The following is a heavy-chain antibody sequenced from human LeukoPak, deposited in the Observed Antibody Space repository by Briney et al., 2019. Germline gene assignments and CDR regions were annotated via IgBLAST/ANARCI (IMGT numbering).Heavy chain of an antibody. CDR1: GYAFTRHY. D-gene: IGHD1-26*01. CDR3: ARDNSVGDYAWWFDP. V-gene: IGHV1-46*01. Sequence: ASVKVSCKASGYAFTRHYMHGVRQARGQGREWMGLINPSGSRTIYAQKFQGRVTMTRDMPTSTDYMELSSLRPEDTAVYYCARDNSVGDYAWWFDPWGQGTLVSVSS. CDR2: INPSGSRT. J-gene: IGHJ5*02.